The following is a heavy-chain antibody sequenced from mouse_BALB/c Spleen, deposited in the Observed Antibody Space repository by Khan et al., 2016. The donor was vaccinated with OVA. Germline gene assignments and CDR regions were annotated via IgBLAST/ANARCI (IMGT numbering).Heavy chain of an antibody. CDR1: GYSITSAYA. Sequence: EVQLQESGPGLVKPSQSLSLTCTVTGYSITSAYAWNWIRQFPGNRLEWMGYISYSGDTNYNPSLKSRISITRDTSKNQFFLQLNSVTTEDTATYDCARFFTTVYFDYWGQGTTLTVSS. V-gene: IGHV3-2*02. CDR3: ARFFTTVYFDY. J-gene: IGHJ2*01. CDR2: ISYSGDT. D-gene: IGHD1-1*01.